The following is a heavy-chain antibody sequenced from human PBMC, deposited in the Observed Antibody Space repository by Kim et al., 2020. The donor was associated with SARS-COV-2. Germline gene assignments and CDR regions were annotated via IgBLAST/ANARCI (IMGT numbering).Heavy chain of an antibody. J-gene: IGHJ4*02. CDR3: AKEGSSSWYYFDY. V-gene: IGHV3-9*01. D-gene: IGHD6-13*01. Sequence: YADTLTGRFTISRANAKNSLYLQMNSLRAEDTALYYCAKEGSSSWYYFDYWGQGTLVTVSS.